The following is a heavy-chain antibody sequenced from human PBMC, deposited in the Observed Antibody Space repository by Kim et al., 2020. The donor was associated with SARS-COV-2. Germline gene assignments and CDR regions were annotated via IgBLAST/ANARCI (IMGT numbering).Heavy chain of an antibody. J-gene: IGHJ4*02. CDR2: ISWDGKRT. Sequence: GGSLRLSCAASGFTFSTSPMGWVRQAPGKGLEWVSRISWDGKRTYYADSVKGRVTISSDKSKNTLYLHMNSLRVEDTAVYYCAKGVTNSGFDYWGQGTQVTVSP. CDR1: GFTFSTSP. D-gene: IGHD4-17*01. V-gene: IGHV3-23*01. CDR3: AKGVTNSGFDY.